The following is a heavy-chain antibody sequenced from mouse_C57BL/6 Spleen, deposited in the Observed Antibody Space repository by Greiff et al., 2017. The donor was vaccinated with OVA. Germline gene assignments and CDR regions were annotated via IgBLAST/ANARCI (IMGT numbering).Heavy chain of an antibody. D-gene: IGHD2-4*01. CDR1: GYTFTSYW. V-gene: IGHV1-61*01. CDR2: IYPSDSET. CDR3: ERGYDYGEAWFAY. J-gene: IGHJ3*01. Sequence: QVQLKQPGAELVRPGSSVKLSCKASGYTFTSYWMDWVKQRPGQGLEWIGNIYPSDSETHYNQKFKDKATMTVDKSSSTAYMQLSSLTSEDSAVYSCERGYDYGEAWFAYWGQGTLVTVSA.